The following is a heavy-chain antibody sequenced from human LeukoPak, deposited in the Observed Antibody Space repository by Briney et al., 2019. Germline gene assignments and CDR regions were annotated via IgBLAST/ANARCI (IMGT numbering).Heavy chain of an antibody. CDR2: INAGNGNT. Sequence: GASVKVSCKASGYTFTSYAMHWVRQAPGQRLEWMGWINAGNGNTKYSQKFQGRVTITRDTSASTAYMELSSLRSEDTAVYYCASSIGVAVASTSDAFDIWGQGTMVTVSS. J-gene: IGHJ3*02. V-gene: IGHV1-3*01. CDR3: ASSIGVAVASTSDAFDI. D-gene: IGHD6-19*01. CDR1: GYTFTSYA.